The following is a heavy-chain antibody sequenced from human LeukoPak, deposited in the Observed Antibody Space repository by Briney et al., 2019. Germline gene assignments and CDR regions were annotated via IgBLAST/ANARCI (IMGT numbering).Heavy chain of an antibody. CDR1: GGSISSYY. D-gene: IGHD1-26*01. Sequence: SETLSLTCTVSGGSISSYYWSWIRQPPGKGLEWIGYIYYSGSTNYNPSLKSRVTISADTSKNQFSLKLSSVTAADTAVYYCARGRIVGATVYWYFDLWGRGTLVTVSS. CDR2: IYYSGST. V-gene: IGHV4-59*01. CDR3: ARGRIVGATVYWYFDL. J-gene: IGHJ2*01.